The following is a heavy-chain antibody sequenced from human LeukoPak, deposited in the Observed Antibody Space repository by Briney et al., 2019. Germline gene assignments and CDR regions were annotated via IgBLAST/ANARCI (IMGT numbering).Heavy chain of an antibody. V-gene: IGHV1-58*02. Sequence: GASVKVSCKASGFTFTSSAMQWVRQARGQRLEWIGWIVVGSGNTNYAQKFQERVTITRGMSTSTAYMELSSLRSEDTAVYYCAAGSPYGDYGGYWGQGTLVTVSS. D-gene: IGHD4-17*01. CDR2: IVVGSGNT. CDR3: AAGSPYGDYGGY. J-gene: IGHJ4*02. CDR1: GFTFTSSA.